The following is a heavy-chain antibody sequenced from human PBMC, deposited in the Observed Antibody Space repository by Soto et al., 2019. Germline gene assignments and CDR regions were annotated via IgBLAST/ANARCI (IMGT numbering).Heavy chain of an antibody. CDR3: ANLHTISGTDY. V-gene: IGHV3-30*18. J-gene: IGHJ4*02. D-gene: IGHD3-3*01. Sequence: QVQLVESGGGVVQPGRSLRLSCAASGFTFSSYGMHWVRQAPGKGLEWVAVISYDGSNKYYADSVKGRFTISRDNSKNTLYLQMNSLRAEDTAVYYCANLHTISGTDYWGQGTLVTVSS. CDR1: GFTFSSYG. CDR2: ISYDGSNK.